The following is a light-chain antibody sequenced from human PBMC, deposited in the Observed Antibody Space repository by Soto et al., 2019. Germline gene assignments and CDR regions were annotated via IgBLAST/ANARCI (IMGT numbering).Light chain of an antibody. V-gene: IGLV2-8*01. CDR2: EAT. J-gene: IGLJ1*01. Sequence: QSALTQPPSASGSPGQSVTISCTGTSSDVGTYKYVSWYQQHPGKAPKLMIYEATKRPSGVPDRFSGSKSGNTASLTVSGLQAEDEADYYCSSYAGSNNFVFGAGTKVTV. CDR1: SSDVGTYKY. CDR3: SSYAGSNNFV.